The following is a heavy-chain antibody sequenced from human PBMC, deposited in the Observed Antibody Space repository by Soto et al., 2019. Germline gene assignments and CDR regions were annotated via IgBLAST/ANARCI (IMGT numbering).Heavy chain of an antibody. CDR3: ARVVRRLELQGPWFDP. J-gene: IGHJ5*02. V-gene: IGHV4-30-4*01. D-gene: IGHD1-7*01. CDR1: GGSISSGDYS. Sequence: SETLSLTCTVSGGSISSGDYSWRWIRQPPGKGLEWIGYIYYSGSTYYNPSLKSRVTISVDTSKNQFSLQLSSVTAADTAVYYWARVVRRLELQGPWFDPWGQGTLVTVSS. CDR2: IYYSGST.